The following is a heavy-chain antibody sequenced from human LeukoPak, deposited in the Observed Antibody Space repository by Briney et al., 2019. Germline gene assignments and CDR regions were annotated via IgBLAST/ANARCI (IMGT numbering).Heavy chain of an antibody. V-gene: IGHV7-4-1*02. CDR1: GYTFTSYG. Sequence: ASVKVSCKASGYTFTSYGISWVRQAPGQGLEWMGWINTDTGNPTYAQGFTGRFVFSLDTSVSTAYLQITSLKAEDTAVYYCAREGDYRAVDYWGQGTLVTVSS. D-gene: IGHD4-11*01. CDR3: AREGDYRAVDY. J-gene: IGHJ4*02. CDR2: INTDTGNP.